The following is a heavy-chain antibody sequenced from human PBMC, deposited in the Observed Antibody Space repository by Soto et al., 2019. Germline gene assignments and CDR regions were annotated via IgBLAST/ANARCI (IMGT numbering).Heavy chain of an antibody. V-gene: IGHV1-18*01. J-gene: IGHJ4*02. CDR1: XXXXXXXX. CDR3: XXXXXXKXQXXY. CDR2: ISTHDGRT. Sequence: QVQXVQSGAEVXKPGASVKVSCTASXXXXXXXXXXXXRXXXGXGLEWMGWISTHDGRTNYAQSFQDRVTMTTDTSATTAYMELRSXXSDDTXXYXXXXXXXXKXQXXYWGQGTLVTVSS.